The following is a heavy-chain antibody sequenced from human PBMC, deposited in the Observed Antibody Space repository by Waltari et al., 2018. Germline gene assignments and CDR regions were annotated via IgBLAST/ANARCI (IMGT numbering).Heavy chain of an antibody. D-gene: IGHD6-19*01. V-gene: IGHV3-48*04. Sequence: EVQVVESGGGLVQPGGSLRLSCAASGFTFSRYSMNWVRQAPGKGLEWVSFISGSGTTIYYADSVKGQFTISRDNAQNSLYLQMNNLRAEDTAVYSCARGGSSGWNDNWFDPWGQGTLVTVSS. J-gene: IGHJ5*02. CDR1: GFTFSRYS. CDR2: ISGSGTTI. CDR3: ARGGSSGWNDNWFDP.